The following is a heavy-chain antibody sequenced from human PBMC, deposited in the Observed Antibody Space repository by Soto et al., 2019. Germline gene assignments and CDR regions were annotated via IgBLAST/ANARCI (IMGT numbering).Heavy chain of an antibody. D-gene: IGHD4-4*01. CDR1: VGSISSCDYY. Sequence: PSEPLSLPCTVSVGSISSCDYYWGWILQPPGKGLEWIGYIYYSGSTYYNPSLKSRVTISVDTSKNQFSLKLSSVTAADTAVYYCARGLDYSNYFDYWGQGTLVTVSS. V-gene: IGHV4-30-4*01. J-gene: IGHJ4*02. CDR3: ARGLDYSNYFDY. CDR2: IYYSGST.